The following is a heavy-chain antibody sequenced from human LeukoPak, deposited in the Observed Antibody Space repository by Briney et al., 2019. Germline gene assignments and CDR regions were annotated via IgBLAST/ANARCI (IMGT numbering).Heavy chain of an antibody. J-gene: IGHJ5*02. CDR1: GGSISSSSYY. D-gene: IGHD3-10*01. CDR3: ARPRSGSYYDFWFDP. Sequence: SETLSPTCTVSGGSISSSSYYWGWIRQPPGKGLEWIGSIYYSGSTYYNPSLKGRVTISVDTSKNQFSLKLSSVTAADTAVYYCARPRSGSYYDFWFDPWGQGTLVTVSS. CDR2: IYYSGST. V-gene: IGHV4-39*01.